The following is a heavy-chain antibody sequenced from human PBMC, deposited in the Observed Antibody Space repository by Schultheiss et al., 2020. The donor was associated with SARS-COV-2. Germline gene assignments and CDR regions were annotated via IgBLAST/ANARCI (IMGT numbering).Heavy chain of an antibody. CDR1: GFTFSSYW. CDR2: INNDGSSA. D-gene: IGHD2-15*01. Sequence: GESLKISCAASGFTFSSYWMHWVRQAPGKGLVWVSRINNDGSSATYADSVRGRLTISRDNAKNTVYLQMDSLRAEDTAVYYCAKGYASTVWGQGALVTVSS. V-gene: IGHV3-74*01. CDR3: AKGYASTV. J-gene: IGHJ4*02.